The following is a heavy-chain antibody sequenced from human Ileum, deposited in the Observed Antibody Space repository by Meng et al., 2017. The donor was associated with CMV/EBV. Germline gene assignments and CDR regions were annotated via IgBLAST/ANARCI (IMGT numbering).Heavy chain of an antibody. V-gene: IGHV5-51*01. J-gene: IGHJ3*01. D-gene: IGHD4-17*01. CDR3: VRPTAGFPHAFDV. Sequence: KVSCKGSGNTFTNYWIGWVRQMPGKGLEWMGVIYPDDSNTRYSPSFQGHVTISADRSISTAYLQWSSLKASDTAIYYCVRPTAGFPHAFDVWGQGTMVTVSS. CDR1: GNTFTNYW. CDR2: IYPDDSNT.